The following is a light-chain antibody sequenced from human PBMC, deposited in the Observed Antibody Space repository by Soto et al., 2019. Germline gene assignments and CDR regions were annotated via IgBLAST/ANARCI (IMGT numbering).Light chain of an antibody. CDR2: GSS. Sequence: EIVLTQSPGTLSLSPGERATLSCRASQSVSTSYLAWYQQKPGQAPRLLIYGSSSRATGIPDRFSGSGSGTDFTLTISRLEPEDFAVYYCQHYGSPVTFGQGTKLEIK. CDR3: QHYGSPVT. V-gene: IGKV3-20*01. J-gene: IGKJ2*01. CDR1: QSVSTSY.